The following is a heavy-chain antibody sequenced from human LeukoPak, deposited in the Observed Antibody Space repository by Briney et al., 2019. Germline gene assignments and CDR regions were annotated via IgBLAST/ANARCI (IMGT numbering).Heavy chain of an antibody. Sequence: ASVKVSCKASGHTFTKYYIHWVRQAPGQGLEWMGMINPSDGATTYAQKFQGRVTMTRDMSTSTVYMELSSLRSEDTAVYYCARRGWNYVAFDYWGQGTLVTVSS. CDR1: GHTFTKYY. D-gene: IGHD1-7*01. J-gene: IGHJ4*02. V-gene: IGHV1-46*01. CDR2: INPSDGAT. CDR3: ARRGWNYVAFDY.